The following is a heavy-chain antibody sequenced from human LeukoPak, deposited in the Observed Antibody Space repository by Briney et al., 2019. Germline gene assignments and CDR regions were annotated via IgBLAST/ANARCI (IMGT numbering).Heavy chain of an antibody. D-gene: IGHD4-11*01. J-gene: IGHJ6*03. CDR2: MNPNSGNT. CDR1: GYTFTSYD. CDR3: ARDLTTVTTIYYYYYMDV. V-gene: IGHV1-8*01. Sequence: GASVKVSCKASGYTFTSYDINWVRQATGQGLEWMGWMNPNSGNTGYAQKFQGRVTMTRNTSISTAYMELSRLRSDDTAVYYCARDLTTVTTIYYYYYMDVWGKGTTVTVSS.